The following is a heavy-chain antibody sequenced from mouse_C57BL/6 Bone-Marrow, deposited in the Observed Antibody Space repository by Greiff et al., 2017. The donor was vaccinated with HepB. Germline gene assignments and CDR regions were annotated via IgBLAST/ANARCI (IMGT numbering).Heavy chain of an antibody. Sequence: VHLVESGPGLVAPSQSLSITCTVSGFSLTSYAISWVRQPPGKGLEWLGVIWTGGGTNYNSALKSRLSISKDNSKSQVFLKMNSLQTDDTARYYCARPSSGYPYYFDYWGQGTTLTVSS. J-gene: IGHJ2*01. CDR1: GFSLTSYA. CDR2: IWTGGGT. CDR3: ARPSSGYPYYFDY. D-gene: IGHD3-2*02. V-gene: IGHV2-9-1*01.